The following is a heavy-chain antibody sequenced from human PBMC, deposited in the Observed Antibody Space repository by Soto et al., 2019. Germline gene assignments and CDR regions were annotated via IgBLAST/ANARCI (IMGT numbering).Heavy chain of an antibody. D-gene: IGHD2-15*01. CDR2: IYYSGST. V-gene: IGHV4-31*03. CDR3: ARARGIVVVVAATLGNWFDP. Sequence: PSETLSLTCTVSGGSISSGGYYWSWIRQHPGKGLEWIGYIYYSGSTYYNPSLKSRVTISVDTSKNQFSLKLSSVTAADTAVYYCARARGIVVVVAATLGNWFDPWGQGTLVTVSS. J-gene: IGHJ5*02. CDR1: GGSISSGGYY.